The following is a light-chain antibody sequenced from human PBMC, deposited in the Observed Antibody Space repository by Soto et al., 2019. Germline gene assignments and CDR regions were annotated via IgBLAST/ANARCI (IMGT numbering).Light chain of an antibody. V-gene: IGKV3-11*01. CDR1: QSVSSY. Sequence: EIVLTQSPAALCLSPGERATLSCRASQSVSSYLAWYQQKPGQAPRLLIYDASNRATGIPARFSGSGSGTDFTLTIRSLEPEDFAVYYCQQRSNWPSITFGQGTRREIK. CDR2: DAS. J-gene: IGKJ5*01. CDR3: QQRSNWPSIT.